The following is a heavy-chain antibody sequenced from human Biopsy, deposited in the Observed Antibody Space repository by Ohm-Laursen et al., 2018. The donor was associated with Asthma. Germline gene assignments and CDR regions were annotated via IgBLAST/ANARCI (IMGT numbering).Heavy chain of an antibody. J-gene: IGHJ5*02. CDR3: TTRPRAANQLDP. Sequence: SLRLSCAASGFTFSNVWMSWVRQAPGKGLEWVGRIKSKTDGGTTDYAAPVKGRFTISRDDSKNTLYLQMNSLKTEDTAVYYCTTRPRAANQLDPWGQGTLVTVSS. CDR2: IKSKTDGGTT. CDR1: GFTFSNVW. D-gene: IGHD2-15*01. V-gene: IGHV3-15*01.